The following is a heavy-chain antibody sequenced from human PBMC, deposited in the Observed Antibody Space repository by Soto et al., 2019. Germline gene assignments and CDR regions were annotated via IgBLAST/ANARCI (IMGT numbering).Heavy chain of an antibody. CDR3: ADMRGQWRRRD. D-gene: IGHD6-19*01. CDR1: GGSIRSSDYY. V-gene: IGHV4-39*01. CDR2: INSGGSA. J-gene: IGHJ4*02. Sequence: QLQLQESGPGLVKPSETLSLTCTVSGGSIRSSDYYWGWIRQPPGEGLEWIGNINSGGSAYYYPSLRSPVTICADPTKKQFPLRVSSVTAAGTAVYYWADMRGQWRRRDWGQGILVTVSS.